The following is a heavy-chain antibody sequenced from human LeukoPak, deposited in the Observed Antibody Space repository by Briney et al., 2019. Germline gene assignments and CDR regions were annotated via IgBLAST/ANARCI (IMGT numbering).Heavy chain of an antibody. CDR1: GYTLTVLS. CDR2: FDPEDGET. V-gene: IGHV1-24*01. J-gene: IGHJ4*02. D-gene: IGHD3-22*01. CDR3: ATYYYDSSGYLAGFDY. Sequence: ASVKVSCKVSGYTLTVLSMNWVRQAPGKGLEWMGGFDPEDGETIYAQKFQGRVTMTEDTSTDTAYMELSSLRSEDTAVYYCATYYYDSSGYLAGFDYWGQGTLVTVSS.